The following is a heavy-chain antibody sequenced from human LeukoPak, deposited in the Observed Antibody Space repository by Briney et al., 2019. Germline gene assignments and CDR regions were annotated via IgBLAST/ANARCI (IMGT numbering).Heavy chain of an antibody. CDR1: GGSFSGYY. Sequence: SETLSLTCAVYGGSFSGYYWSWIRQPPGKGLEWIGEINHSGSTNYNPSLKSRVTISVDTSKNQFSLKLSSVTAADTAVYYCAGERGEEYSSGWYKRNYFDNWGQGIRVTVSS. J-gene: IGHJ4*02. V-gene: IGHV4-34*01. CDR2: INHSGST. D-gene: IGHD6-19*01. CDR3: AGERGEEYSSGWYKRNYFDN.